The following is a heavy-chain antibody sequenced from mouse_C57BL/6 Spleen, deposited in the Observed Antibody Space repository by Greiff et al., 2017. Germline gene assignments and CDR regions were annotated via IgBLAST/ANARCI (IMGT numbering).Heavy chain of an antibody. J-gene: IGHJ4*01. CDR3: ARQDYYEYAMDY. Sequence: EVKLQESGGGLVKPGGSLKLSCAASGFTFSDYGMHWVRQAPENGLEWVAYISRGSGAIYYADTVKGRFTISRDNAKTTLFLQMTSRRSEDTAMYYCARQDYYEYAMDYWGQGTSVTVSS. V-gene: IGHV5-17*01. CDR1: GFTFSDYG. D-gene: IGHD1-1*01. CDR2: ISRGSGAI.